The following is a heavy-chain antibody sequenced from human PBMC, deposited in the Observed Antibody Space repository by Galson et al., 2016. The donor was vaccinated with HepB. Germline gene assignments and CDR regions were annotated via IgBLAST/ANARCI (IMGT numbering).Heavy chain of an antibody. J-gene: IGHJ5*02. D-gene: IGHD6-13*01. V-gene: IGHV1-69*04. CDR2: IIPILGIA. CDR1: GGTFSSYA. CDR3: ARDRGSSSLRVGYDA. Sequence: SVKLSCKASGGTFSSYAISWVRQAPGQGLEWVGRIIPILGIANYAQKFKGRVTITTDKSTNTAYLQLSSLRAEDTAVYYCARDRGSSSLRVGYDAWGQGTLVTVSS.